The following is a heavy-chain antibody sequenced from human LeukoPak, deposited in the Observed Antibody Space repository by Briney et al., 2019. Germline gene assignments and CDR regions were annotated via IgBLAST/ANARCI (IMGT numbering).Heavy chain of an antibody. J-gene: IGHJ4*02. V-gene: IGHV3-7*01. CDR2: IKQDGSEK. D-gene: IGHD3-3*01. CDR3: ARAQSGFWSGYCFDY. Sequence: GGSLRLSCTASGFTFSTSWMTWVRQAPGKGLEWVANIKQDGSEKYYVDSVKGRFAVSRDNAKNSLYLQMNSLRAEDTAVYYCARAQSGFWSGYCFDYWGQGTLVTVSS. CDR1: GFTFSTSW.